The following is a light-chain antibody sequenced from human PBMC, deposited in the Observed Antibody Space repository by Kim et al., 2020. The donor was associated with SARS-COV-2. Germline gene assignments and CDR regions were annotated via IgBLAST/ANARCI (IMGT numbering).Light chain of an antibody. CDR1: SNNVGNQG. V-gene: IGLV10-54*01. CDR3: SAWDSSLSVWV. Sequence: RQTATLTCTGNSNNVGNQGAAWLQHHQGHPPKLLSYRNNNRPSGISERLSASRSGNTASLTITGLQPEDEADYYCSAWDSSLSVWVFGGGTKLTVL. CDR2: RNN. J-gene: IGLJ3*02.